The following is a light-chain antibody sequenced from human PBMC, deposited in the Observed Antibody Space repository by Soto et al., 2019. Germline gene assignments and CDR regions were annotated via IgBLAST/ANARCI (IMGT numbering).Light chain of an antibody. CDR1: QSVSNN. V-gene: IGKV3-15*01. Sequence: EILMTQSPATLSVSPGERATLSCRASQSVSNNLAWYQKKPGQAPRLLIYGASTRATGIPARFSGSGSGTEFTLTISRLQSEDFAVYYCQHYNNWWTFGQGTKVEIK. J-gene: IGKJ1*01. CDR2: GAS. CDR3: QHYNNWWT.